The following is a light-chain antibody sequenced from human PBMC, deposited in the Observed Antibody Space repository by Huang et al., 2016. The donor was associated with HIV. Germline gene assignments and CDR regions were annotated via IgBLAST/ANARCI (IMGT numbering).Light chain of an antibody. V-gene: IGKV3-15*01. CDR1: QSVGGK. J-gene: IGKJ4*01. Sequence: ILLKQFPATLSVSPGQRVTLSCRASQSVGGKLAWYQQRPGQAPRLLIYGASTRVPTIPDRFSGSGSGTEFTLTISSLQSEDFAVYYCQQYDNWPPLTFGGGTKV. CDR2: GAS. CDR3: QQYDNWPPLT.